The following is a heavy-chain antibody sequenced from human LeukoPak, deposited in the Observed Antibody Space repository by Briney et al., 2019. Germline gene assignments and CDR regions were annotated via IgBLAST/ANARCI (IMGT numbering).Heavy chain of an antibody. D-gene: IGHD5-18*01. CDR2: IKQDGSEK. CDR3: AKDNSGYSYGTYFDY. J-gene: IGHJ4*02. V-gene: IGHV3-7*03. CDR1: GFTFSSYW. Sequence: SGGSLRLSCAASGFTFSSYWMSWVRQAPGKGLEWVANIKQDGSEKYYVDSVKGRFTISRDNAKNSLYLQMNSLRAEDTAVYYCAKDNSGYSYGTYFDYWGQGTLVTVSS.